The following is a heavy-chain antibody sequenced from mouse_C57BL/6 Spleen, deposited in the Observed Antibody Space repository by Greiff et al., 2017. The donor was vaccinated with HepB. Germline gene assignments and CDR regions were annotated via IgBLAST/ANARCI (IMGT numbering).Heavy chain of an antibody. D-gene: IGHD1-1*01. CDR2: INPSSGYT. CDR1: GYTFTSYW. Sequence: QVQLQQSGAELAKPGASVKLSCKASGYTFTSYWMHWVKQRPGQGLEWIGYINPSSGYTKYKQKFKDKATLTADKSSSTAYMQLSSLTYEDSAVYYCAREEIYDGSRYDWFAYWGQGTLVTVSA. CDR3: AREEIYDGSRYDWFAY. V-gene: IGHV1-7*01. J-gene: IGHJ3*01.